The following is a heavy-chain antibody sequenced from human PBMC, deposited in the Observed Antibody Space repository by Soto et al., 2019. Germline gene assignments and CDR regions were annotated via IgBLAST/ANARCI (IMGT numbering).Heavy chain of an antibody. CDR2: INPSGGST. D-gene: IGHD2-2*01. CDR1: GYTFTSYY. J-gene: IGHJ4*02. V-gene: IGHV1-46*01. CDR3: ARVEGFGVVQRAIFF. Sequence: ASVKVSCKASGYTFTSYYMHWVRQAPGQGLEWMGIINPSGGSTSYAQKFQGRVTMTRDTSTSTVYMELSSLRSEDTAVYYCARVEGFGVVQRAIFFWGQEPRVTVSA.